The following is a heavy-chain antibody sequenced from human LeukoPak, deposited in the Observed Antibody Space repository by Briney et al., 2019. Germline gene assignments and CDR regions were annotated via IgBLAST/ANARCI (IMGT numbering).Heavy chain of an antibody. D-gene: IGHD3-16*01. Sequence: SETLSLTCTVSGGSISDYYWSWIRQPPGKGLEWIGYIYYNGSTKYNPYLKSRVTISIDTSKNQFSLKLSSVTAADTALYYCARHGGGWFDPWGQGTLVTVSS. CDR1: GGSISDYY. V-gene: IGHV4-59*01. CDR3: ARHGGGWFDP. CDR2: IYYNGST. J-gene: IGHJ5*02.